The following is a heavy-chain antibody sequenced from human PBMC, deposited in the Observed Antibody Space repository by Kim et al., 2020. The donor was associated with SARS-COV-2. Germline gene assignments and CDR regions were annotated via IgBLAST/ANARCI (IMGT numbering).Heavy chain of an antibody. Sequence: SETLSLTCTVSGGSISRGGYYWSWIRQHPGKGLEWIGYIYYNGSTYYNPSLKSRVTISIDTSKNQFSLKLSSVAAADTAVYYCARVDSSSWFDYWGQGTLVTVSS. V-gene: IGHV4-31*03. CDR2: IYYNGST. CDR1: GGSISRGGYY. J-gene: IGHJ4*02. CDR3: ARVDSSSWFDY. D-gene: IGHD6-13*01.